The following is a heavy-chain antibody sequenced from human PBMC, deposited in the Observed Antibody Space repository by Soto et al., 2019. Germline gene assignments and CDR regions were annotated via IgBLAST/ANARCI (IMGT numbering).Heavy chain of an antibody. CDR2: IYYSGST. J-gene: IGHJ4*02. D-gene: IGHD3-9*01. V-gene: IGHV4-59*01. Sequence: PSETLSLTCTVSGGSIRSYYWNWIRQPPGKGLEWIGYIYYSGSTNYNPSLKSRVTISVDTSKNQFSLKLSSVTAADTAVYYCARPNDILTGHPFDYWGQGTLVTVSS. CDR3: ARPNDILTGHPFDY. CDR1: GGSIRSYY.